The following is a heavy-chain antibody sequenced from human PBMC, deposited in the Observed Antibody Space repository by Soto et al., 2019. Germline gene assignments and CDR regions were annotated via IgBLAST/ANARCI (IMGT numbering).Heavy chain of an antibody. V-gene: IGHV3-15*07. CDR2: IKSKTDGGTT. Sequence: SVSNAWMNWVRQAPGKGLEWVDRIKSKTDGGTTDYAAPVKGRFTISRDDSKNTLYLQMNSLKIEDTAVYYCTTETDYGIWGQGTMVTVSS. CDR1: SVSNAW. CDR3: TTETDYGI. J-gene: IGHJ3*02. D-gene: IGHD4-17*01.